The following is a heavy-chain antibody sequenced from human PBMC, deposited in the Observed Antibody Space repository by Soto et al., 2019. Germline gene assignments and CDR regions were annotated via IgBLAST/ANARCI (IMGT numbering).Heavy chain of an antibody. Sequence: EVQLVESGGGLVKPGGSLRLSCAASGFTFSNAWMSWVRQAPGKGLEWVGRIKSKTDGGTTDYAAPVKGRFTISRDDSKNTLYLQMNSLKTEDTAVYYCTTDLYGGITFDSWGQGTLVTVSS. CDR3: TTDLYGGITFDS. CDR1: GFTFSNAW. V-gene: IGHV3-15*01. CDR2: IKSKTDGGTT. D-gene: IGHD1-20*01. J-gene: IGHJ4*02.